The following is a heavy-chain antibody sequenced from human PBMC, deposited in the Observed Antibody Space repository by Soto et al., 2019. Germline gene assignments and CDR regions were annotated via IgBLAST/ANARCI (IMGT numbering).Heavy chain of an antibody. CDR1: GYTFTSYY. CDR3: ASGSGGCSGGSCYSGWFDP. J-gene: IGHJ5*02. D-gene: IGHD2-15*01. V-gene: IGHV1-46*01. CDR2: INPSGGST. Sequence: ASVKVSCKASGYTFTSYYMHWVRQAPGQGLEWMGIINPSGGSTSYAQKFQGRVTMTRDTSTSTVYMELSSLRSEDTAVYYCASGSGGCSGGSCYSGWFDPWGQGTLVTVSS.